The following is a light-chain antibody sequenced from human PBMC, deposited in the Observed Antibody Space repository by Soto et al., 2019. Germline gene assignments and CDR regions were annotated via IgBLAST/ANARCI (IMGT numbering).Light chain of an antibody. Sequence: DIQMTQSPSTLSASVGDRVTITCRASQSISSWLAWYQQKPGKAPKLLIYDVSSLESGVPSRFSGSGSGTDFTLTISRLEPEDFAVYYCHQYDSWTFGQGTKVDIK. V-gene: IGKV1-5*01. J-gene: IGKJ1*01. CDR2: DVS. CDR3: HQYDSWT. CDR1: QSISSW.